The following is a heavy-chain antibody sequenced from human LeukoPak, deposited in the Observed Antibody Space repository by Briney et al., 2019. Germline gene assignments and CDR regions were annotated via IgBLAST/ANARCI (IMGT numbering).Heavy chain of an antibody. CDR3: ARRPSLLALLNFDWQRTRYYFDY. V-gene: IGHV4-39*07. Sequence: SETLSLTCTVSSGSISTSNYYWSWIRQPPGKGLEWIGEINHSGSTNYNPSLKSRVTISVDTSKNQFSLKLSSVTAADTAVYYCARRPSLLALLNFDWQRTRYYFDYWGQGTLVTVSS. D-gene: IGHD3-9*01. J-gene: IGHJ4*02. CDR2: INHSGST. CDR1: SGSISTSNYY.